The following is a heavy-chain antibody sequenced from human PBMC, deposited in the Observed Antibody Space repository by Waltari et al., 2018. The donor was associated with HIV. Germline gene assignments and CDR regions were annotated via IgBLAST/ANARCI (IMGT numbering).Heavy chain of an antibody. Sequence: EVQLVESGGGLVKPGVSMRLSCATSGFTLSTYTMYWVRQAPGTGLEWVSSISSTSTYIYYTDSVKGRFTISRDNAQNSLSLQMNSLSAEDTAVYYCVADLGGSHDSWGQGSQVTVSS. CDR1: GFTLSTYT. V-gene: IGHV3-21*02. CDR3: VADLGGSHDS. J-gene: IGHJ4*02. CDR2: ISSTSTYI. D-gene: IGHD1-26*01.